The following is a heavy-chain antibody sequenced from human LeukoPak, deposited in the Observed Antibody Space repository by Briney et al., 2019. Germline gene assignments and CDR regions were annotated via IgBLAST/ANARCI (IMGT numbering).Heavy chain of an antibody. V-gene: IGHV3-66*01. Sequence: PGGSLRLSCAASGFTVSSNYMSWVRQAPGKGLEWVSVIYSGGSAYFADSVRGRFTISRDNSKNTLYLQMSSLRAEDTAVYYCASDSGGDAFDIWGQGTMVTVSS. CDR3: ASDSGGDAFDI. J-gene: IGHJ3*02. CDR2: IYSGGSA. D-gene: IGHD1-26*01. CDR1: GFTVSSNY.